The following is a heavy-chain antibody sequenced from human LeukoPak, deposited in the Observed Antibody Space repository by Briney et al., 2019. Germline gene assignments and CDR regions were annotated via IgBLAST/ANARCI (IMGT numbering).Heavy chain of an antibody. CDR2: VIPVLGMA. V-gene: IGHV1-69*02. CDR3: ASLYYDNSAYFTWLDP. Sequence: GASVKVSCKASGGTFGSHTISWVRQAPGQGLEWVGRVIPVLGMATHAQSFQGRVTITVDKSTSTAYMELGSLRSEDTAVYYCASLYYDNSAYFTWLDPWGQGTLVTVSS. J-gene: IGHJ5*02. D-gene: IGHD3-22*01. CDR1: GGTFGSHT.